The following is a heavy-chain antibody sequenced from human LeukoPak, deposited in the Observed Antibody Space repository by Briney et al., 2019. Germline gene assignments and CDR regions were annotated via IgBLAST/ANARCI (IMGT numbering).Heavy chain of an antibody. CDR1: GGSISSYY. CDR3: ARDLYSSTWWGAFDI. V-gene: IGHV4-59*01. D-gene: IGHD6-13*01. Sequence: SETLSLTCTVSGGSISSYYWSWIRQPPGKGLEWIGYIYYSGSTNYNPSLKSQITISVDTSKNQFSLKLSSVTAADTAVYYCARDLYSSTWWGAFDIWGQGTMVAVSS. CDR2: IYYSGST. J-gene: IGHJ3*02.